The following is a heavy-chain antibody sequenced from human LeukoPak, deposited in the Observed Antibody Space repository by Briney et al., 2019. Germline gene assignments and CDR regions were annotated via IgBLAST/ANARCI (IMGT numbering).Heavy chain of an antibody. D-gene: IGHD6-13*01. CDR1: GFSFRNYG. CDR3: AKDRDTTSSGTFDY. V-gene: IGHV3-30*18. Sequence: GGSLRLSCAASGFSFRNYGMHCVRQAPGKGLEWMAVISDDGGYKNYADSVKGRFTISRDNSNNTLYLQMNSLRAEDTAVYYCAKDRDTTSSGTFDYWGQGTLVTVSS. CDR2: ISDDGGYK. J-gene: IGHJ4*02.